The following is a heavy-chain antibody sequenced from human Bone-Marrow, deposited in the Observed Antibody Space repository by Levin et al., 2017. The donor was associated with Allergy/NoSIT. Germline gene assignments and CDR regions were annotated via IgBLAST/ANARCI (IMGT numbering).Heavy chain of an antibody. CDR2: IHYGEKT. Sequence: ASETLSLTCTVSGASISSGRYYWSWIRQLPGRGLEWIGNIHYGEKTFYNLSLKSRVAMSLDTSRNHFSLKLRSVTAADTAIYYCATVYGGTSRSDWFDPWGQGTLVTVSS. V-gene: IGHV4-31*03. D-gene: IGHD2-15*01. J-gene: IGHJ5*02. CDR3: ATVYGGTSRSDWFDP. CDR1: GASISSGRYY.